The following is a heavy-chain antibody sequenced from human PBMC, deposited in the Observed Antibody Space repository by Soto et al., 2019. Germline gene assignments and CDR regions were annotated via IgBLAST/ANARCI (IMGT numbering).Heavy chain of an antibody. V-gene: IGHV3-33*01. CDR2: IWYDGSNK. Sequence: GGSLRLSCAASGFTFSSYGMHWVRQAPGKGLEWVAVIWYDGSNKYYADSVKGRFTISRDNSKNTLYLQMNSLRAEDTAVYYCARGYGDYVNYFDYWGQGTLVTVSS. J-gene: IGHJ4*02. D-gene: IGHD4-17*01. CDR1: GFTFSSYG. CDR3: ARGYGDYVNYFDY.